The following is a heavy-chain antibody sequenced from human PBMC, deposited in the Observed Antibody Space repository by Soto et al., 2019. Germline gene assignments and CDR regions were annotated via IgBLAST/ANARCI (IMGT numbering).Heavy chain of an antibody. CDR2: ISYDGSNK. CDR3: ARSPVAGPYYFDY. D-gene: IGHD6-19*01. CDR1: GFTFSSYA. J-gene: IGHJ4*02. V-gene: IGHV3-30-3*01. Sequence: GGSLRLSCAASGFTFSSYAMHWVRQAPGKGLEWVAVISYDGSNKYYADSVKGRFTISRDNSKNTLYLQMNSLRAEDTAVYYCARSPVAGPYYFDYWGQGTLVTVSS.